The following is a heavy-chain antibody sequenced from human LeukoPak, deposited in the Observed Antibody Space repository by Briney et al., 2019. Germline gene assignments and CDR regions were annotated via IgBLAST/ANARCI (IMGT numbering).Heavy chain of an antibody. J-gene: IGHJ4*02. V-gene: IGHV3-33*01. CDR2: IWYDGSNK. D-gene: IGHD4-23*01. CDR3: ARVTAVVTQPVDY. CDR1: GFTFSSYG. Sequence: GGSLRLSCAASGFTFSSYGMHWVRQAPGKGLEWVAVIWYDGSNKYYADSVKGRFTISRDNSKNTLYLQMNSLRAEDTAVYYCARVTAVVTQPVDYWGQGTLVTVSS.